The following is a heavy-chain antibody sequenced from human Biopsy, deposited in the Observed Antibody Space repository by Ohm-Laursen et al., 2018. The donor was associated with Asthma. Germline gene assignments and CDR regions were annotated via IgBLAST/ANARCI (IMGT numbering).Heavy chain of an antibody. J-gene: IGHJ4*02. CDR1: GGTFNTYV. CDR3: ARKAGSCISRTCYSLDF. D-gene: IGHD2-2*01. Sequence: SVKVSCKSLGGTFNTYVIGWVRQAPGQGLEWMGGINSVFGTTTYPQKFQDRVTVTADDSTSTAYMELSSLRSEDTAVYYCARKAGSCISRTCYSLDFWGQGTLVTASS. CDR2: INSVFGTT. V-gene: IGHV1-69*13.